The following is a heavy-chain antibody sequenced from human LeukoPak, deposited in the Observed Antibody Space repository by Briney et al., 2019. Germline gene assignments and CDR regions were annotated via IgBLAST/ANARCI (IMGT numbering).Heavy chain of an antibody. CDR3: ARHRKRGSSSFDH. D-gene: IGHD6-13*01. CDR1: GGSISSYY. Sequence: SETLSLTCTVSGGSISSYYWSWIRQPPGKGLEWIGYIYYSGSTNYNPSLKSRVTISVDTSKNQFSLKLSSVTAADTAVYYCARHRKRGSSSFDHWGQGTLVTVSS. CDR2: IYYSGST. V-gene: IGHV4-59*08. J-gene: IGHJ4*02.